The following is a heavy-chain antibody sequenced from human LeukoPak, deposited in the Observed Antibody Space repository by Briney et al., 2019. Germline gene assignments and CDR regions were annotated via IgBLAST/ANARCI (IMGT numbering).Heavy chain of an antibody. Sequence: GGSLRLSCTASGFTVSSTYMSWVRQAPGKGLEWVSAISGSGGSTYYADSVKGRFTISRDNSKNTLYLQMNSLRAEDTAVYYCAKDLGLGVVVIFPNHAFDIWGQGTMVTVSS. D-gene: IGHD3-22*01. V-gene: IGHV3-23*01. CDR2: ISGSGGST. J-gene: IGHJ3*02. CDR3: AKDLGLGVVVIFPNHAFDI. CDR1: GFTVSSTY.